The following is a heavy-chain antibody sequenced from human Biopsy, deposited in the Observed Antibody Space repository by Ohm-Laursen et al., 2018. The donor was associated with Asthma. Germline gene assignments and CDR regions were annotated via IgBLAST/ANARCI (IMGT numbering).Heavy chain of an antibody. V-gene: IGHV4-59*01. J-gene: IGHJ4*02. CDR2: VYWTGST. CDR3: VRAVRNEQWLAPFDY. CDR1: GGSISSFY. D-gene: IGHD6-19*01. Sequence: SETLSLTCSVSGGSISSFYWSWIRQSPEKGLEWMGYVYWTGSTNYNPSLKSRITTSVDTSKNRMFLELTSVTAADTAIYYCVRAVRNEQWLAPFDYWGQGKPVTVSS.